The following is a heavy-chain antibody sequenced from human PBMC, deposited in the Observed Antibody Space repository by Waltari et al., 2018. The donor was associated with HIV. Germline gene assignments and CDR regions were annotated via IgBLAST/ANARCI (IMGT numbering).Heavy chain of an antibody. CDR1: GGSISSYY. Sequence: QVQLQESGPGLVKPSETLSLTCTVSGGSISSYYWSWIRQPPGTGLEWIGYIYYSGSTNYNPSLKSRVTISVDTSKNQFSLKLSSVTAADTAVYYCARHVGAITGTTPQSPGFDYWGQGTLVTVSS. CDR3: ARHVGAITGTTPQSPGFDY. D-gene: IGHD1-7*01. J-gene: IGHJ4*02. CDR2: IYYSGST. V-gene: IGHV4-59*01.